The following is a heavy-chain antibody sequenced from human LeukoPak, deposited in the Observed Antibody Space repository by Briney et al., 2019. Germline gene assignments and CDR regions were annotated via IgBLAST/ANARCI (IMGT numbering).Heavy chain of an antibody. J-gene: IGHJ4*02. D-gene: IGHD3-3*01. Sequence: NTSETLSLTCAVYGGSFSGYYWSWIRQPPGKGLEWIGSIYYSGSTYYNPSLKSRVTISVDTSKNQFSLKLSSVTAEDTAVYYCARTVLRFLEWYGDYFDYWGQGTLVTVSS. CDR1: GGSFSGYY. CDR2: IYYSGST. CDR3: ARTVLRFLEWYGDYFDY. V-gene: IGHV4-34*01.